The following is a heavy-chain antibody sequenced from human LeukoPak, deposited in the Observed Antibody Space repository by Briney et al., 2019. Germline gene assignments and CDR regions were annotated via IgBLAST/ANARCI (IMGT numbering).Heavy chain of an antibody. CDR1: GASISDRSYY. V-gene: IGHV3-11*04. CDR3: ASIQWLVSNFDY. CDR2: ISSSGSTI. J-gene: IGHJ4*02. Sequence: PSETLSLTCTVSGASISDRSYYWAWIRQTPGKGLEWVSYISSSGSTIYYADSVKGRFTISRDNAKNSLYLQMNSLRAEDTAVYYCASIQWLVSNFDYWGQGTLVTVSS. D-gene: IGHD6-19*01.